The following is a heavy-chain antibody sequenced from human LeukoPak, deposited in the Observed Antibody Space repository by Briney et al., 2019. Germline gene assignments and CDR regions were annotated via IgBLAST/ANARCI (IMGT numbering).Heavy chain of an antibody. CDR3: ATNLGYCSGGSCYHNNWFDP. CDR2: INPNSGGT. J-gene: IGHJ5*02. D-gene: IGHD2-15*01. V-gene: IGHV1-2*02. Sequence: ASVTVSFTASGYTFIVDYMHWVRQAHGQGLEWMGWINPNSGGTNYAQKFQGRVTMTRDTSISTAYMELSRLRSDDTAVYYCATNLGYCSGGSCYHNNWFDPWGQGTLVTVSS. CDR1: GYTFIVDY.